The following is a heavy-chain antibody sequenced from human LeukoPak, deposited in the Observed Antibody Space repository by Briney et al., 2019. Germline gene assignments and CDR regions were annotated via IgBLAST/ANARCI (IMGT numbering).Heavy chain of an antibody. D-gene: IGHD3-9*01. Sequence: SETLSLTCTVSGGSISSYYWSWIRQPPGKGLEWIGYIYYSGSTNYNPSLKSRVTISVDTSKNQFSLKLSSVTAADTAVYYCASLTNTTGYIPWYFDLWGRGTLVTVSS. J-gene: IGHJ2*01. CDR3: ASLTNTTGYIPWYFDL. V-gene: IGHV4-59*01. CDR2: IYYSGST. CDR1: GGSISSYY.